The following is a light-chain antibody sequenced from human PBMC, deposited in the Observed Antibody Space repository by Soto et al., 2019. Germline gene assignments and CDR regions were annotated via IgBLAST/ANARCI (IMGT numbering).Light chain of an antibody. Sequence: DIQMTQSPSTLSASVGDRVTITCRASQSLNNDLAWYQQKPGKAPNLLIYDASTLERGVPSRFSGSGSGTEFTLAINSLQPDDFATYYCQQYHRYSITFGQGTQLEIK. CDR2: DAS. V-gene: IGKV1-5*01. CDR3: QQYHRYSIT. CDR1: QSLNND. J-gene: IGKJ5*01.